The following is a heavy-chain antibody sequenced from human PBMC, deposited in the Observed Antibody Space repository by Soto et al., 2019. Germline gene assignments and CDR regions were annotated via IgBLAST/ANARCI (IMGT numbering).Heavy chain of an antibody. J-gene: IGHJ4*02. Sequence: PGGSLRLSCAASGFTFSSYGMHWIRQAPGKGLEWVAVISYDGSNKYYADSVKGRFTIPRDNSKNTLYLQMNSLRAEDTAVYYCAKERSSGWYPSPQSLDYWGEGTLVTVSS. CDR3: AKERSSGWYPSPQSLDY. CDR1: GFTFSSYG. CDR2: ISYDGSNK. D-gene: IGHD6-19*01. V-gene: IGHV3-30*18.